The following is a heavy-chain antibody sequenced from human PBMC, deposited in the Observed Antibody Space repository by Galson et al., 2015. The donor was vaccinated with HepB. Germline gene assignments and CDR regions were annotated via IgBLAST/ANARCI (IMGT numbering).Heavy chain of an antibody. CDR1: GFTFREQG. D-gene: IGHD2-8*02. V-gene: IGHV3-30*19. Sequence: SLRLSCAASGFTFREQGMQWVRQAPGKGLEWVTLVSYDGSATYYSASVKGRFTISRDNSKNTLYLQMNSLRDEDTAVYYCAKQGPGTVGFWGQGTMVSVSS. J-gene: IGHJ3*01. CDR2: VSYDGSAT. CDR3: AKQGPGTVGF.